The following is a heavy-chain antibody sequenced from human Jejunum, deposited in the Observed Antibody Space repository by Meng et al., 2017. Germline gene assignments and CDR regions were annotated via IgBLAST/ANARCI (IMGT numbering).Heavy chain of an antibody. Sequence: GGSLRLSCKGSGYSFSTYWIGWVRQMPGKGLEWMGIIYPGDSDTRYSPSFQGQVTISADKSTSTAYLQWSSLKASDTAIYYCARHLYEYVWGRYRGIDYWGQGTLVTVSS. CDR2: IYPGDSDT. CDR1: GYSFSTYW. V-gene: IGHV5-51*01. D-gene: IGHD3-16*02. J-gene: IGHJ4*02. CDR3: ARHLYEYVWGRYRGIDY.